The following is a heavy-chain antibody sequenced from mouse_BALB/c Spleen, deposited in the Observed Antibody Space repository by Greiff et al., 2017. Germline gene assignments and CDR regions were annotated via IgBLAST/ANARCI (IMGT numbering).Heavy chain of an antibody. CDR3: ARHYDGYYGFAY. CDR2: ISTYYGDA. J-gene: IGHJ3*01. Sequence: VQLQQSGAELVRPGVSVKISCKGSGYTFTDYAMHWVKQSHAKSLEWIGVISTYYGDASYNQKFKGKATMTVDKSSSTAYMELARLTSEDSAIYYCARHYDGYYGFAYWGQGTLVTVSA. V-gene: IGHV1S137*01. D-gene: IGHD2-3*01. CDR1: GYTFTDYA.